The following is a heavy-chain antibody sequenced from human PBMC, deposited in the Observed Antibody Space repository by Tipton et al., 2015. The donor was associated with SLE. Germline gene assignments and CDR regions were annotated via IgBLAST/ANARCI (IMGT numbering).Heavy chain of an antibody. CDR1: GGSFSGYY. V-gene: IGHV4-34*01. J-gene: IGHJ4*02. D-gene: IGHD6-13*01. Sequence: TLSLTCAVYGGSFSGYYWSWIRQPPGKGLEWIGEINHSGSTNYNPSLKSRVTISVDTSKNQFSLKLSSVTAADTAVYYCARAPSWSSWTVCDFWGQGTQVTVSS. CDR3: ARAPSWSSWTVCDF. CDR2: INHSGST.